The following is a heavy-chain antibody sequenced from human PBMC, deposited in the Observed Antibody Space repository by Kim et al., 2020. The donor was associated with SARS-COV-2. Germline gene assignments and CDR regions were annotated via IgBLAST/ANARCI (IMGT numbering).Heavy chain of an antibody. CDR3: ARFLVGAQGYYYYGMDV. J-gene: IGHJ6*02. CDR1: GFTFSDHY. D-gene: IGHD1-26*01. CDR2: TRNKANSYTT. Sequence: GGSLRLSCAASGFTFSDHYMDWVRQAPGKGLEWVGRTRNKANSYTTEYAASVKGRFTISRDDSKNSLYLQMNSLKTEDTAVYYCARFLVGAQGYYYYGMDVWGQGTTVTVSS. V-gene: IGHV3-72*01.